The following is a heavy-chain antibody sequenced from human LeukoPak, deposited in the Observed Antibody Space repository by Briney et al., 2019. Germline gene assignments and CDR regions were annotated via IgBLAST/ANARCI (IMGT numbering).Heavy chain of an antibody. CDR3: ARQYDSSGYYYFDY. Sequence: SETLSLTCTVSGGSISSSSNYWGWSRQPPGKGLECIGSIYYGGSSYYNPSLKSRVTISVDTSKNQFSLKLSSVTAADTAVYYCARQYDSSGYYYFDYWGQGTLVTVSS. CDR1: GGSISSSSNY. CDR2: IYYGGSS. V-gene: IGHV4-39*01. J-gene: IGHJ4*02. D-gene: IGHD3-22*01.